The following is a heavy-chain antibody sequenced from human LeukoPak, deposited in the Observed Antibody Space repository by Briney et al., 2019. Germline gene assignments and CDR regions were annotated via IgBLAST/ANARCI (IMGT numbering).Heavy chain of an antibody. Sequence: GGSLRLSCTASGFTFGDYAMSWFRQAPGRGLEWVGFIRSKAYGGTTEYAASVKGRFTISRDDSKSIAYLQMNSLKTEDTAVYYCTRERHYDSSGYLDYWGQRTLVTVSS. CDR3: TRERHYDSSGYLDY. D-gene: IGHD3-22*01. V-gene: IGHV3-49*03. CDR2: IRSKAYGGTT. CDR1: GFTFGDYA. J-gene: IGHJ4*02.